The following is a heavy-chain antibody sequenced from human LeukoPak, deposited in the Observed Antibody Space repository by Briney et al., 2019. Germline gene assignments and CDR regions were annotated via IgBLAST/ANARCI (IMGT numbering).Heavy chain of an antibody. CDR1: GSTFSSYG. CDR2: ISYDGSNK. V-gene: IGHV3-30*18. CDR3: AKDSSGYQDY. D-gene: IGHD3-22*01. Sequence: GGSLRLSCAASGSTFSSYGMHWVRQAPGKGLEWVAVISYDGSNKYYADSVKGRFTISRDNSKNTLYLQMNSLRAEDTAVYYCAKDSSGYQDYWGQGTLVTVSS. J-gene: IGHJ4*02.